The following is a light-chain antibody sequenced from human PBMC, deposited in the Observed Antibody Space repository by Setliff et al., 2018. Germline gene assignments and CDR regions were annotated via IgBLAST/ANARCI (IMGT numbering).Light chain of an antibody. V-gene: IGLV2-11*01. CDR3: CSYTGFSYV. CDR1: SSDVGAYNY. Sequence: QSVLTQPRSVSGSPGQSVTISCTGTSSDVGAYNYVSRYQQHPGKVPKLMIYDVRKRPSGVPDRFSGSKSGNTASLTISGLQTEDEADYYCCSYTGFSYVFGSGTKVTVL. J-gene: IGLJ1*01. CDR2: DVR.